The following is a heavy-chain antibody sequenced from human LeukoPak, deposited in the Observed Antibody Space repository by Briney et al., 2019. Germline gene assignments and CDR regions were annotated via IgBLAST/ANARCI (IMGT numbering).Heavy chain of an antibody. D-gene: IGHD3-22*01. CDR1: GGSISSSY. CDR3: ARDRRAYDSSGFPDY. V-gene: IGHV4-59*06. Sequence: SETLSLTCTVSGGSISSSYWSWIRQPPGKGLEWIGCIYYSGSTHYNPSLKSRVTMSVDTSKNQFSLKLSSVTAADTAVYYCARDRRAYDSSGFPDYWGQGTLVTVSS. J-gene: IGHJ4*02. CDR2: IYYSGST.